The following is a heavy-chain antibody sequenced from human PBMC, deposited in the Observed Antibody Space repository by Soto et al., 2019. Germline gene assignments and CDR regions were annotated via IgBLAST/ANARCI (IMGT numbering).Heavy chain of an antibody. CDR1: GFTFSSYS. Sequence: GGSLRLSCAASGFTFSSYSMNWVRQAPGKGLEWVSYISSSSSTIYYADSVKGRFTISRDNAKNSLYLQMNSLRDEDTAVYYCASVATGTTNAFDIWGQGTMVTVSS. J-gene: IGHJ3*02. V-gene: IGHV3-48*02. D-gene: IGHD1-1*01. CDR2: ISSSSSTI. CDR3: ASVATGTTNAFDI.